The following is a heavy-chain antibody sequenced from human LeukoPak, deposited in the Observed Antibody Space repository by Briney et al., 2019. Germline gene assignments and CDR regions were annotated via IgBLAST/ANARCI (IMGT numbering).Heavy chain of an antibody. Sequence: PSETLSLTCTVSGGSISGSNYYWGWVRQSPEKGLEWIGSIIYSGTTHYDPSLRSRVTLYVDTSKSQFSLRLTSVTAADTAVYYCARDFGDHRIDYWGQGTLVTVSS. V-gene: IGHV4-39*01. CDR1: GGSISGSNYY. D-gene: IGHD4-17*01. J-gene: IGHJ4*02. CDR2: IIYSGTT. CDR3: ARDFGDHRIDY.